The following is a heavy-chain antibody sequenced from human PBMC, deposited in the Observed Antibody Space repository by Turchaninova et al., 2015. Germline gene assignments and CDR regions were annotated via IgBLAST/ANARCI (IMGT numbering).Heavy chain of an antibody. J-gene: IGHJ4*02. Sequence: QLQLQESGPGLVKPSETLSLTCTVSGVSISISNYYWGWIGQPPGKGLELVGSIFYSGSTYYNPSLESRLTISVDTAKNQFSLKLGSVTAADTAVYYCAGAFEYWGQGTLVTVSS. CDR1: GVSISISNYY. CDR3: AGAFEY. V-gene: IGHV4-39*01. CDR2: IFYSGST.